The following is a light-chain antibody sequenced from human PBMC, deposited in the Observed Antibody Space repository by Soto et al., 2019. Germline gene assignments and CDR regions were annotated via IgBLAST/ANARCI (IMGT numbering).Light chain of an antibody. CDR1: QTILYSSNNKNC. J-gene: IGKJ4*01. CDR2: WAS. CDR3: QQHDSTPRG. Sequence: DIVMTQSPDSLAVSLGERATINCKSSQTILYSSNNKNCFAWYQQKPGQPPRLLIYWASTRQYGVPERFSGTGSGTDYTLTIRSRQAEDAAGHYCQQHDSTPRGLGRGTKVEIK. V-gene: IGKV4-1*01.